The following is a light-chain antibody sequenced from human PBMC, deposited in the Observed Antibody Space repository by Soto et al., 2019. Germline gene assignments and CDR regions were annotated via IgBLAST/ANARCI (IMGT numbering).Light chain of an antibody. CDR1: SSDVGGYNH. Sequence: QSVLTQPASVSGSPGQSITISCTGTSSDVGGYNHVSWYQQHPGKAPKLMIYDVSNRPSGVSNRFSGSKSGNTASLTISGLQAEDGADYYCSSYTSSSTYVFGTGTKVTVL. J-gene: IGLJ1*01. V-gene: IGLV2-14*01. CDR2: DVS. CDR3: SSYTSSSTYV.